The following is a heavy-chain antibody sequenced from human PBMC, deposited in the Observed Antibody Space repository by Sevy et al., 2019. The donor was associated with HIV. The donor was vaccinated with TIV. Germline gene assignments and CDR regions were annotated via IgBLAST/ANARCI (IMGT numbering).Heavy chain of an antibody. D-gene: IGHD2-2*01. V-gene: IGHV3-15*01. CDR3: TTDSGDCSSTSCYRFFY. J-gene: IGHJ4*02. CDR1: GFTFSNAW. Sequence: GGSLRLSCAASGFTFSNAWMSWVRQAPGKGLEWVGRIKSKTDGGTTDYAAPVKGSFTISRDDSKNTLYLQINSLKTEDTAVYYLTTDSGDCSSTSCYRFFYWGQGTLVTVSS. CDR2: IKSKTDGGTT.